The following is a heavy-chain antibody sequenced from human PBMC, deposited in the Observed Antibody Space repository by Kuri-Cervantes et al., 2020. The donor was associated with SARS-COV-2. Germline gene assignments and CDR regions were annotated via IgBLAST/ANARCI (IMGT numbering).Heavy chain of an antibody. CDR3: AKDGAGAPDF. CDR1: GFNFSRTD. Sequence: GESLKISCAASGFNFSRTDMHWVRQAPGKGLEWVAVISHDGKNKKCIASGKGRFTISRDNSQNKLYLQMRSLRPEDTAMYYCAKDGAGAPDFWGQGTLVTVSS. V-gene: IGHV3-30*18. D-gene: IGHD4/OR15-4a*01. J-gene: IGHJ4*02. CDR2: ISHDGKNK.